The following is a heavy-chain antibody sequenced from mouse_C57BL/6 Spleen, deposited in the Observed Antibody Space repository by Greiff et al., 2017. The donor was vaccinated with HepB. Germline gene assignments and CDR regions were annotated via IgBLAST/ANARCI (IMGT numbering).Heavy chain of an antibody. V-gene: IGHV1-42*01. CDR2: INPSTGGT. Sequence: EVQRVESGPELVKPGASVKISCKASGYSFTGYYMNWVKQSPEKSLEWIGEINPSTGGTTYNQKFKAKAPLTVDKSSSTAYMQLKSLTSEDSAVYYCARQKPPHGRLAYWGQGTLVTVSA. CDR1: GYSFTGYY. CDR3: ARQKPPHGRLAY. J-gene: IGHJ3*01.